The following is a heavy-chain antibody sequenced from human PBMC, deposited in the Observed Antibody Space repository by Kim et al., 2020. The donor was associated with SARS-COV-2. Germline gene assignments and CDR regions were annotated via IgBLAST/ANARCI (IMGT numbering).Heavy chain of an antibody. CDR1: GFTFSSYS. Sequence: GGSLRLSCAASGFTFSSYSMNWVRQAPGKGLEWVSSISSSSSYIYYADSVKGRFTISRDNAKNSLYLQMNSLRAEDTAVYYCARYSNYYRYYGMDVWGQGTTVPVSS. J-gene: IGHJ6*02. D-gene: IGHD4-4*01. CDR3: ARYSNYYRYYGMDV. CDR2: ISSSSSYI. V-gene: IGHV3-21*01.